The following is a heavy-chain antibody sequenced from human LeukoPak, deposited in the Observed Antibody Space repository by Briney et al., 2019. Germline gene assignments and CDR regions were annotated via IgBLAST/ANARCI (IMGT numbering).Heavy chain of an antibody. Sequence: GESLQISCQGSGYSLTSYWIGWVRQMPGKGLEWMGIIYPGDSDTKYSPSFQGQVTISADRSSNTAYLQWSRLKASDTAIYYCARHPITTYYDSSGYSAGGPDYWGQGTLVTVSS. CDR1: GYSLTSYW. V-gene: IGHV5-51*01. D-gene: IGHD3-22*01. J-gene: IGHJ4*02. CDR2: IYPGDSDT. CDR3: ARHPITTYYDSSGYSAGGPDY.